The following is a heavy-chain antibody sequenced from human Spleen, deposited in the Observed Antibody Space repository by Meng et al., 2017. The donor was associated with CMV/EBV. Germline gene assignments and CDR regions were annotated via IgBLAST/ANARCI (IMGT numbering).Heavy chain of an antibody. V-gene: IGHV4-34*01. D-gene: IGHD6-6*01. CDR2: IKQCGST. J-gene: IGHJ4*02. Sequence: QVTAQEVGVGRLKSAGTLSRICAGGGGSGSGYDGSGSRHQKRKGPHGRGEIKQCGSTNYNPSLKSRVTISVDTSKNQFSLKLSSVTAADTAVYYCARGGPLVNAPGFDYWGQGTLVTVSS. CDR1: GGSGSGYD. CDR3: ARGGPLVNAPGFDY.